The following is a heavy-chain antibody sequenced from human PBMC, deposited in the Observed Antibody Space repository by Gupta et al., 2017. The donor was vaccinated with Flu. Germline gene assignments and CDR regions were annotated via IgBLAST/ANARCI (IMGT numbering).Heavy chain of an antibody. D-gene: IGHD4-17*01. CDR1: GYPFTHYY. J-gene: IGHJ1*01. CDR2: INPGGGGT. V-gene: IGHV1-46*01. Sequence: QVQLVQSGAEVKRPGASVKISCETSGYPFTHYYIHWVRQAPGQGLESMGIINPGGGGTTYAEEFQDRVTITSDVSTNTVYMELNNLRPEDTAVDDCARPHYGGIENYFQHWGQGTRVTVSS. CDR3: ARPHYGGIENYFQH.